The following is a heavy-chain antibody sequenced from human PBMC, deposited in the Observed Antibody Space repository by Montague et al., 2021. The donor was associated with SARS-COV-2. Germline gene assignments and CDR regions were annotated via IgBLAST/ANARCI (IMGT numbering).Heavy chain of an antibody. CDR2: IFTSGNT. J-gene: IGHJ5*02. CDR3: ARQEPIVVVVAAARGWFDP. D-gene: IGHD2-15*01. CDR1: DGSITSDNYY. Sequence: TLSLTCTVSDGSITSDNYYWSWIRQPAGKGLEWIGRIFTSGNTDYNPSLTGRVTMSLDTSESQFSLKLNSVTAADTAVYYCARQEPIVVVVAAARGWFDPWGQGTLVTVSS. V-gene: IGHV4-61*02.